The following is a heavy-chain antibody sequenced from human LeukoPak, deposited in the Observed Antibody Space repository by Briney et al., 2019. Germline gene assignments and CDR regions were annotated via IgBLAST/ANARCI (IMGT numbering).Heavy chain of an antibody. J-gene: IGHJ4*02. V-gene: IGHV1-69*13. CDR2: IIPIFGTP. CDR1: GGSFSNYA. CDR3: ARDRYYDSGGYFSAEDFDY. D-gene: IGHD3-22*01. Sequence: SVRVSCKASGGSFSNYAISWVRQAPGQGLQWMGGIIPIFGTPNYAQKFQGRVTITADEPTSTAYMELSSLRSEDTAVYYCARDRYYDSGGYFSAEDFDYWGQGTLVTVSS.